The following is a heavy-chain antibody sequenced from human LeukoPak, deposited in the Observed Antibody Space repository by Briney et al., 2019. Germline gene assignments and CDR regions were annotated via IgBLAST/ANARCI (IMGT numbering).Heavy chain of an antibody. CDR2: MYPNSGNT. Sequence: ASVKVSCKASGYTFTSYDINWVRQATGQGLEWMGWMYPNSGNTGYAQKFQGRVTMTRNTSISTAYMELSSLRSEDTAVYYCARGYYDSSGYPGAAVYYYGMDVWGQGTTVTVSS. CDR1: GYTFTSYD. D-gene: IGHD3-22*01. CDR3: ARGYYDSSGYPGAAVYYYGMDV. J-gene: IGHJ6*02. V-gene: IGHV1-8*01.